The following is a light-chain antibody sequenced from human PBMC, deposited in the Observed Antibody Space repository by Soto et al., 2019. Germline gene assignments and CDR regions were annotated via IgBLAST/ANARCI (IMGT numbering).Light chain of an antibody. CDR3: QQLDSHRA. Sequence: DIQLTQSPSFLSASVGDRVIITCRASQGIASYLAWYQQKPGRAPKLLIYAASTLQSVVPSRFSGSRSWTEFTLTITSLQTEDFETDYCQQLDSHRAFGQGTKLEIK. CDR2: AAS. V-gene: IGKV1-9*01. CDR1: QGIASY. J-gene: IGKJ2*01.